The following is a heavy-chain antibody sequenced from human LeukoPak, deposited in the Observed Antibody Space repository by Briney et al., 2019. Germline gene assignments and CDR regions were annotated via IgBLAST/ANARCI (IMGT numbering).Heavy chain of an antibody. CDR3: ASDHYDSSGYPYDAFDI. Sequence: PSETLSLTCTVSGGSISSSSYYWGWIRQPPGKGLEWIGSIYYSGSTYYNPSLKSRVTISVHTSKNQFSLKLSSVTAADTAVYYCASDHYDSSGYPYDAFDIWGQGTMVTVSS. J-gene: IGHJ3*02. CDR2: IYYSGST. CDR1: GGSISSSSYY. D-gene: IGHD3-22*01. V-gene: IGHV4-39*07.